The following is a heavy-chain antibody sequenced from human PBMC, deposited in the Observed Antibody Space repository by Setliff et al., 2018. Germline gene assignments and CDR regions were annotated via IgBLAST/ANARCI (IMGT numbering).Heavy chain of an antibody. Sequence: SVKVSCKASGYTFRSYGISWVRQAPGQGLEWMGGIIPMLGTPAYAQKFQDRVTITTDESTSTAYMELDSLRSEDTAVYYCASSPAVLGIVYVDPWGQGTLFTVSA. V-gene: IGHV1-69*05. CDR2: IIPMLGTP. D-gene: IGHD3-10*02. J-gene: IGHJ5*02. CDR3: ASSPAVLGIVYVDP. CDR1: GYTFRSYG.